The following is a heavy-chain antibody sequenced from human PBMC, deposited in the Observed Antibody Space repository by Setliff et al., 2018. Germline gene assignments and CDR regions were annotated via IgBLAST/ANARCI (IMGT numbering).Heavy chain of an antibody. CDR1: GGSFSGYY. D-gene: IGHD3-10*01. Sequence: PSETLSLTCAVYGGSFSGYYWSWIRQPPGKGLEWIGEINHSGSTNYNPSLKSRVTISVDTSKNQFSLKLSSVTAADTAVYYCARGGRTITMVRGVNRGGCVDIWGQGTMVTVS. J-gene: IGHJ3*02. CDR2: INHSGST. V-gene: IGHV4-34*01. CDR3: ARGGRTITMVRGVNRGGCVDI.